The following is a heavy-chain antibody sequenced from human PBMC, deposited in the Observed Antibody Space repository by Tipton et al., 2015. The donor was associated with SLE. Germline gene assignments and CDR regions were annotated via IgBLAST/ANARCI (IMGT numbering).Heavy chain of an antibody. Sequence: TLSLTCNVSGVSISTYYWSWIRQPPGKGLEWIGYIYPTGSTNYNPSLKSRVTISVDTSKNQFSLNLNSVTAADTAVYHCAREGWRVDFHAFDIWGQGTMVTVSS. CDR1: GVSISTYY. CDR2: IYPTGST. V-gene: IGHV4-4*08. CDR3: AREGWRVDFHAFDI. D-gene: IGHD3/OR15-3a*01. J-gene: IGHJ3*02.